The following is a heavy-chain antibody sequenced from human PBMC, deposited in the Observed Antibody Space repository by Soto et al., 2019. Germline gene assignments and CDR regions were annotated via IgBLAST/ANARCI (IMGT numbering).Heavy chain of an antibody. CDR1: GFTFSKHG. V-gene: IGHV3-33*01. D-gene: IGHD2-21*02. Sequence: QVQLVESGGGVVQPGRSLRLSCAVSGFTFSKHGMHWVRQAPGKGLEWVAVILADGSRQHYGDSVKGRFTISRDNAKNTLFLQMESMRAEDTAVYYCARDDDLGLDYWGQGILVTVSS. CDR2: ILADGSRQ. CDR3: ARDDDLGLDY. J-gene: IGHJ4*02.